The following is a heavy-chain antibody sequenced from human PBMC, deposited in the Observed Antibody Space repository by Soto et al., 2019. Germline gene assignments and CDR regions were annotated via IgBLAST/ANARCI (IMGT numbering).Heavy chain of an antibody. CDR1: GFTFSSYG. CDR2: ISYDGSNK. CDR3: AKGRTFFDF. Sequence: PGGSLRLSCAASGFTFSSYGMHWVRQAPGKGLEWVAVISYDGSNKYYADSVKGRFTISRDNAKNTLYLQMDRLRVEDAAVYYCAKGRTFFDFWGQGTLVTVSS. V-gene: IGHV3-30*18. J-gene: IGHJ4*02.